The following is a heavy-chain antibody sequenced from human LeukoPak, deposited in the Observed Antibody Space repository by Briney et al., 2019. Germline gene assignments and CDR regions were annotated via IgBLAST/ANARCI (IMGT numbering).Heavy chain of an antibody. V-gene: IGHV3-74*01. D-gene: IGHD5-12*01. CDR1: GFSFSVYW. J-gene: IGHJ4*02. Sequence: GGSLRLSCAASGFSFSVYWMHWVRQAPGKGPVWVSRIKTDGSITDYADSVKGRFTISRDNSKNTLYLQLNSLRAEDTAVYYCAKVMDRDIVATIRLGSQYYFDYWGQGTLVTVSS. CDR2: IKTDGSIT. CDR3: AKVMDRDIVATIRLGSQYYFDY.